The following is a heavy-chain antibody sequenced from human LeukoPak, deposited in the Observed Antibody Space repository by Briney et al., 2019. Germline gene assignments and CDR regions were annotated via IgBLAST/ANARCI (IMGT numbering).Heavy chain of an antibody. CDR2: IYYSGST. CDR1: GGYISSYY. J-gene: IGHJ6*04. V-gene: IGHV4-59*01. Sequence: SETLALTCTVSGGYISSYYWSWIRQPPGKGLEWIGYIYYSGSTNYNPSLKSRVTISVDTSKNQFSLKLSSVTAADTAVYYCARGDTMVRGVIAYYYYGMDVWGKGTTVTVSS. CDR3: ARGDTMVRGVIAYYYYGMDV. D-gene: IGHD3-10*01.